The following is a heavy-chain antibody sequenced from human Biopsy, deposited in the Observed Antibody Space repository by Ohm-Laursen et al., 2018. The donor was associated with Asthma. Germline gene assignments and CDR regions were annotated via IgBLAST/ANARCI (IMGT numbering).Heavy chain of an antibody. CDR1: GASVSTPNY. J-gene: IGHJ6*02. D-gene: IGHD6-19*01. CDR2: VYYTGNT. Sequence: TLSLTCSVSGASVSTPNYWAWIRQPPGKRLEWVGSVYYTGNTYYNQSLKSRLSLSVDTSRNQFSLRLTYVTAADTAQYYCVRQSGYRSGWPKLLFVYYGMDVWGPGTTVTVSS. V-gene: IGHV4-39*01. CDR3: VRQSGYRSGWPKLLFVYYGMDV.